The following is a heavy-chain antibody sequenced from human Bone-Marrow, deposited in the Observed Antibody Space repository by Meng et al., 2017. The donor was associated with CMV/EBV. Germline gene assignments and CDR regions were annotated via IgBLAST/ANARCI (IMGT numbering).Heavy chain of an antibody. J-gene: IGHJ4*02. CDR1: GFTFSSYG. CDR2: IWYDGSNK. Sequence: ASGFTFSSYGMHWVRQAPGKGLEWVAVIWYDGSNKYYADSVKGRFTISRDNSKNTLYLQMNSLRAEDTAVYYCAKALDFWSGYYLDYWGQGTLVTVSS. V-gene: IGHV3-33*06. D-gene: IGHD3-3*01. CDR3: AKALDFWSGYYLDY.